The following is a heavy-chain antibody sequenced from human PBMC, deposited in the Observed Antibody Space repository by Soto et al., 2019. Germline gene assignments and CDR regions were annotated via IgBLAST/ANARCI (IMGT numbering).Heavy chain of an antibody. V-gene: IGHV5-51*01. CDR2: IYPGDSDT. CDR1: GYSFTSYW. J-gene: IGHJ3*01. D-gene: IGHD3-10*02. Sequence: PGESLKISCKGSGYSFTSYWIGWVRQMPGKGLEWMGIIYPGDSDTRYSPSFQGQVTISADKSISTAYLQWGSLRVEDTAVYYCAKARPSGGYYYVEAFDVWGQGTMVTVSS. CDR3: AKARPSGGYYYVEAFDV.